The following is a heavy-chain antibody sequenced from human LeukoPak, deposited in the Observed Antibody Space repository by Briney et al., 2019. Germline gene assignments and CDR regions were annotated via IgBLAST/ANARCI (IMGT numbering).Heavy chain of an antibody. Sequence: GASVKVSCKGSGYTFTAYYMHWVRQAPGQGLEWMGRINPKSGDTNFAHKFQDRVTMTIYTSMSTAYMEISRQRYDDTAVYYCGRGIQSFDPWGQGTLVTVSS. CDR2: INPKSGDT. V-gene: IGHV1-2*06. CDR1: GYTFTAYY. D-gene: IGHD5-18*01. J-gene: IGHJ5*02. CDR3: GRGIQSFDP.